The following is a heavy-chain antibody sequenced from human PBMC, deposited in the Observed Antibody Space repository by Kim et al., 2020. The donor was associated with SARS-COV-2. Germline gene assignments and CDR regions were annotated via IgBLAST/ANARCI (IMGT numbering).Heavy chain of an antibody. Sequence: SETLSLTCSVSGGSISRTNYYWDWIRQPPGKGLEWIGGISYSGRAYYNPSLKSRVTMSVDTSKSQFFLRLDSGTAADTAVYYCTRHSGFQYLDLYTLDAFDICGKGTLVTVSS. D-gene: IGHD3-9*01. CDR1: GGSISRTNYY. CDR2: ISYSGRA. V-gene: IGHV4-39*01. CDR3: TRHSGFQYLDLYTLDAFDI. J-gene: IGHJ3*02.